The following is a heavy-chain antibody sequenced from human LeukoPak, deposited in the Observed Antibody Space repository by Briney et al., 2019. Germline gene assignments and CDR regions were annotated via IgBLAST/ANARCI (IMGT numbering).Heavy chain of an antibody. D-gene: IGHD1-1*01. CDR1: GYTFTHYY. CDR2: INPTSGDR. J-gene: IGHJ3*02. Sequence: ASVKVSCKASGYTFTHYYIHWVRQAPGQGLEWMAWINPTSGDRKSAQKFQGRVTMTWDTSIGTAYMELSRLRSDDTAVYYCARGRTTGTTSGDIWGQGTMVTVSS. CDR3: ARGRTTGTTSGDI. V-gene: IGHV1-2*02.